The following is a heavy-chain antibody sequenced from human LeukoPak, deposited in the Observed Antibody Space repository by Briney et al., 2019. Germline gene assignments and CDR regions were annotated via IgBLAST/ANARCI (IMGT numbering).Heavy chain of an antibody. D-gene: IGHD3-22*01. CDR1: GYTFTDYY. V-gene: IGHV1-18*04. CDR3: ARDLTHRRNYDNSGYQIVSAF. Sequence: GASVKVSCKASGYTFTDYYMNWVRQAPGQGLECMGWISAYSGNTKYVQKFQGRVTMTTDTSTSTAYMELRSLRSDDTAVYYCARDLTHRRNYDNSGYQIVSAFWGQGTLVTVSS. J-gene: IGHJ4*02. CDR2: ISAYSGNT.